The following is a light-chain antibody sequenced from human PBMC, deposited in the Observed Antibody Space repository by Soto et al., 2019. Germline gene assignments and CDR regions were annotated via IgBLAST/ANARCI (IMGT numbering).Light chain of an antibody. J-gene: IGKJ1*01. Sequence: EIVLTQSPATLSLSTGERATLSCRASQSVSSYLAWYQQKPGQAPRLLIYDASNRATGIPARFSGSGSGTEFTLTIGSPQSEDSAVYYCQQYQNLWTFGQGTKVDIK. CDR1: QSVSSY. V-gene: IGKV3-11*01. CDR2: DAS. CDR3: QQYQNLWT.